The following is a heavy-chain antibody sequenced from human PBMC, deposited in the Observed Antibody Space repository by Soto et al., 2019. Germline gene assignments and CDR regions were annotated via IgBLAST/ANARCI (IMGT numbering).Heavy chain of an antibody. V-gene: IGHV4-59*08. CDR2: IYYSGST. J-gene: IGHJ5*02. CDR3: AGHETAIAAAGYWFDP. D-gene: IGHD6-13*01. CDR1: GGSISSYY. Sequence: SETLSLTCTASGGSISSYYWSWIRQPPWKGLEWIGYIYYSGSTNYNPSLKSRVTISVDTSKNQFSLKLSSVTAADTAVYYCAGHETAIAAAGYWFDPRGQGTLVTVS.